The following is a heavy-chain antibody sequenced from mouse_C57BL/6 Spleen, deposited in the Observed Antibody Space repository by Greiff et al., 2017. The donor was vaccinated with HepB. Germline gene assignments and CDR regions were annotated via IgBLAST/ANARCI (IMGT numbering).Heavy chain of an antibody. Sequence: EVKLEESGPGLVKPSQSLSLTCSVTGYSITSGYYWNWIRQFPGNKLEWMGYISYDGSNNYNPSLKNRISITRDTSKNQFFLKLNSVTTEDTATYYCARAGAYYSKKNYFDYWGQGTTLTVSS. CDR3: ARAGAYYSKKNYFDY. D-gene: IGHD2-5*01. V-gene: IGHV3-6*01. CDR2: ISYDGSN. CDR1: GYSITSGYY. J-gene: IGHJ2*01.